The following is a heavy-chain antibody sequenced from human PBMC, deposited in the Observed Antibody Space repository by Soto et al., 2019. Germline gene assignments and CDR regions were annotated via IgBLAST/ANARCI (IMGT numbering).Heavy chain of an antibody. J-gene: IGHJ4*02. V-gene: IGHV3-23*01. D-gene: IGHD3-3*01. CDR3: AKSRSGYTKNYFDF. CDR2: ISGSGATT. Sequence: PGGSLRLSCTASGFSFSGYAMSWVRQAQGKGLEWVSTISGSGATTYYADSVRGRFTISRDNSDNTLWLQMSSLRAEDTAVYYCAKSRSGYTKNYFDFWGQGIPVTVSS. CDR1: GFSFSGYA.